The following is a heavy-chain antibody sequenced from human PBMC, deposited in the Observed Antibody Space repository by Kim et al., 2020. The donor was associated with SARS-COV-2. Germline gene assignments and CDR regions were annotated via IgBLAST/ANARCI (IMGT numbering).Heavy chain of an antibody. Sequence: YYADSVKGRFTISRDNAKNSLYLQMNSLRDEDTAVYYCARDPGWLRSFDYWGQGTLVTVSS. J-gene: IGHJ4*02. D-gene: IGHD5-12*01. CDR3: ARDPGWLRSFDY. V-gene: IGHV3-48*02.